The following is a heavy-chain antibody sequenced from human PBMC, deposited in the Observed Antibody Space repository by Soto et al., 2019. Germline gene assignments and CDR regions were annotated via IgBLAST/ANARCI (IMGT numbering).Heavy chain of an antibody. CDR2: IYYSGST. CDR1: GGSVSSGGYY. J-gene: IGHJ4*02. CDR3: ARVLMGLFDY. V-gene: IGHV4-61*08. D-gene: IGHD2-15*01. Sequence: LETLSLTCTVSGGSVSSGGYYWSWIRQPPGKGLEWIGYIYYSGSTNYNPSLKSRVTISVDTSKNQFSLKLSSVTAADTAVYYCARVLMGLFDYWGQGTLVTVSS.